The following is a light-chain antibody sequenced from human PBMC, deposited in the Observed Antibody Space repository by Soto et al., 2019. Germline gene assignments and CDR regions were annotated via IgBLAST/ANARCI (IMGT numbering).Light chain of an antibody. J-gene: IGKJ3*01. CDR3: QKYNSAPFT. CDR2: AAS. V-gene: IGKV1-27*01. Sequence: DIQMTQSPSSLSASVGDRVTITCRASQGITNYLAWYQQKPGQVPNLLIYAASTLQSGVPSRFSGSGSGTDFTLTIIGLQAEDVVTYYCQKYNSAPFTFGPGTKVDIK. CDR1: QGITNY.